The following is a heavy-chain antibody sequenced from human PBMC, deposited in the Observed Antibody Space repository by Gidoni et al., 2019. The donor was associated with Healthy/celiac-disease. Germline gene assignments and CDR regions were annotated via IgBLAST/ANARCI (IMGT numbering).Heavy chain of an antibody. CDR1: VFTFSNFG. CDR2: ISFAGANE. Sequence: QVQLVDSVGGVVQPGRSMRLSCSASVFTFSNFGMQWVRQAPGKGLEWVAYISFAGANENYADSVRGRFTISRDNSKSALCLQMNSLKSEDTATYYCVRGNTGFTWIFDSWGQGTLVTVSS. CDR3: VRGNTGFTWIFDS. D-gene: IGHD5-12*01. V-gene: IGHV3-30*05. J-gene: IGHJ5*01.